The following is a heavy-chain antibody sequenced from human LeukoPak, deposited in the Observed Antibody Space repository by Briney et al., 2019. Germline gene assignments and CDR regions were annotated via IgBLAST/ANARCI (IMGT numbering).Heavy chain of an antibody. D-gene: IGHD3-10*01. V-gene: IGHV1-18*01. J-gene: IGHJ4*02. CDR3: ARGSSTMVRGVHDY. CDR2: ISGYNGNT. CDR1: GYTSTSYG. Sequence: GPSVKASCKASGYTSTSYGISWVRQAHGQGLEWMGWISGYNGNTNYAQKLEGRVTMTTDTSTSTAYMELRSLRSDDTAVYYCARGSSTMVRGVHDYWGQGTLVTVSS.